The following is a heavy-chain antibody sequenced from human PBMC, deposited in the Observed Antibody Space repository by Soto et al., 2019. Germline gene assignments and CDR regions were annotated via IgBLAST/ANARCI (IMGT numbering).Heavy chain of an antibody. Sequence: SLTCSVSGGSINSDDHYWTWIRQPPGKGLEWIGSIYYSGTTNYNPSLKSRITVSIDTSKNQFSLNLTSVTAADTALYYCARQRRRXYWFDPRRQGTXVXV. V-gene: IGHV4-30-4*01. J-gene: IGHJ5*02. CDR1: GGSINSDDHY. CDR2: IYYSGTT. CDR3: ARQRRRXYWFDP.